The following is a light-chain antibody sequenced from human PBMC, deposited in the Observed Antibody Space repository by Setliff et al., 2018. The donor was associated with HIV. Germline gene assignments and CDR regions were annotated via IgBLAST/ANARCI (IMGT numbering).Light chain of an antibody. Sequence: QTVVAQEPSFSVSPGGTVTLTCGLSSGSVSTSYHPSWYQQTPGQAPRTLIYSTNTRSSGVPDRFSGSILGNKAALTITGAQADDESNYYCVLYMGSGSWVFGGGTKVTVL. J-gene: IGLJ3*02. CDR3: VLYMGSGSWV. V-gene: IGLV8-61*01. CDR2: STN. CDR1: SGSVSTSYH.